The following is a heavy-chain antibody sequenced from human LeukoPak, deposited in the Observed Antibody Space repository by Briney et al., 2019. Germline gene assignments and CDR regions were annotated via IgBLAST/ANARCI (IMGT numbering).Heavy chain of an antibody. V-gene: IGHV4-34*01. CDR1: GGSFSGYY. Sequence: SETLSLTCAVYGGSFSGYYWSWIRQPPGKGLEWIGEINHSGSTYYNPSLKSRVTISVGTSKNQFSLKLSSVTAADTAVYYCARVSPPYYYDSSGELDYWGQGTLVTVSS. D-gene: IGHD3-22*01. CDR2: INHSGST. J-gene: IGHJ4*02. CDR3: ARVSPPYYYDSSGELDY.